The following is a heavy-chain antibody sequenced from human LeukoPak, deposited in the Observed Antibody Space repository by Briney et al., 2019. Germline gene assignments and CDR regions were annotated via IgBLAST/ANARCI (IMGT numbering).Heavy chain of an antibody. CDR3: ARGSEDGDYEDYFDY. V-gene: IGHV3-74*01. CDR2: INSDGSST. CDR1: GFTFSSYW. D-gene: IGHD4-17*01. Sequence: GGSLRLSCAAYGFTFSSYWMHWVRQAPGEGLVWVSRINSDGSSTSYADSVKGRFTISRDNAKNTLYLQMNSLRAEDTAVYYCARGSEDGDYEDYFDYWGQGTLVTVSS. J-gene: IGHJ4*02.